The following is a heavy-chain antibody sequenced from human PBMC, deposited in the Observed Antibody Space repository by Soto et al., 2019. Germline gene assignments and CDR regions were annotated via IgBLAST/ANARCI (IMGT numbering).Heavy chain of an antibody. V-gene: IGHV4-39*01. D-gene: IGHD3-22*01. Sequence: SETLSLTCSVSGDSISNSRFYWALIRQPPGEGLEWIGSIYHTGNAYYNPSLKSRVTIFVDTSKNQFSLKLTSVTAADTALYYCARDYFDSSDYTTNWFDPWRQGALVTVPQ. CDR1: GDSISNSRFY. J-gene: IGHJ5*02. CDR3: ARDYFDSSDYTTNWFDP. CDR2: IYHTGNA.